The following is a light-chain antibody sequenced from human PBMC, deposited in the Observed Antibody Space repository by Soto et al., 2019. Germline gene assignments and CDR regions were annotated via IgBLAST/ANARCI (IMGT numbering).Light chain of an antibody. CDR1: SSDVGGYNY. Sequence: QSALTQPPSASGSPGQSVSISCTGTSSDVGGYNYVSWYQQHPGKAPKLMIYEVNQRPSGVPDRFSGSKSDNTASLTVSRLQAEDEADYYCSSYAGSSNFVFGGGTKLTVL. V-gene: IGLV2-8*01. J-gene: IGLJ2*01. CDR3: SSYAGSSNFV. CDR2: EVN.